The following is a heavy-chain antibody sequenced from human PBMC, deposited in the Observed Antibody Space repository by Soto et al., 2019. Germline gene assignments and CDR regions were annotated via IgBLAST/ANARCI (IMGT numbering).Heavy chain of an antibody. V-gene: IGHV3-21*01. CDR3: ASPEYYYDTSGWYY. CDR1: GFTFSTYS. D-gene: IGHD3-22*01. CDR2: ISRSSSYI. Sequence: EVQLVESGGGLVKPGGSLRLSCAASGFTFSTYSMNWVRQAPGKGLEWVSSISRSSSYIYYADSVKGRFTISRDNAKNPLYLQMNTLSAEDTAVYYCASPEYYYDTSGWYYWGQGTLVTVSS. J-gene: IGHJ4*02.